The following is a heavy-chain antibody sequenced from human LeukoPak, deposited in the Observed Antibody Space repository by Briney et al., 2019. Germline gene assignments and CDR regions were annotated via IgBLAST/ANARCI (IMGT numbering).Heavy chain of an antibody. CDR3: TRLFGVDY. CDR1: GFTFSGSA. V-gene: IGHV3-73*01. J-gene: IGHJ4*02. D-gene: IGHD3-10*02. CDR2: IRSKASSYAT. Sequence: PGGSLRLSCAASGFTFSGSAMHWVRQASGKGLEWVGRIRSKASSYATAYAASVKGRFTISRDDSKNTAYLQMNSLKTEDTAVYYCTRLFGVDYWGQGTLVTVSS.